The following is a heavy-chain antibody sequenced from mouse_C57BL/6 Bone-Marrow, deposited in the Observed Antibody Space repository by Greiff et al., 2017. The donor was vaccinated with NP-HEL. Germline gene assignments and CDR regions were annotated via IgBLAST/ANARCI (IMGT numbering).Heavy chain of an antibody. CDR2: ITHSGET. D-gene: IGHD1-1*01. CDR3: AGDSTGVKDYLDY. J-gene: IGHJ2*01. Sequence: VQRVESGPGLVKPSQSLFLTCSITGFPITSGYYWIWIRQSPGKPLEWMGYITHSGETFYNPSLQSPISITRETSKNQFFLQLNSVTTEDTAMYYCAGDSTGVKDYLDYWGQGTTLTVSS. CDR1: GFPITSGYY. V-gene: IGHV12-3*01.